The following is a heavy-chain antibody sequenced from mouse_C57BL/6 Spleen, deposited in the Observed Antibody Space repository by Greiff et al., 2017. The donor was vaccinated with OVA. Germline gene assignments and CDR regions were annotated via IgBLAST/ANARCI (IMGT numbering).Heavy chain of an antibody. CDR2: IYPGDGDT. J-gene: IGHJ3*01. Sequence: VKLQESGPELVKPGASVKISCKASGYAFSSSWMNWVKQRPGKGLEWIGRIYPGDGDTNYNGKFKGKATLTADKSSSTAYMQLSSLTSEDSAVYFCANYYASFAYWGQGTLVTVSA. CDR3: ANYYASFAY. CDR1: GYAFSSSW. D-gene: IGHD1-1*01. V-gene: IGHV1-82*01.